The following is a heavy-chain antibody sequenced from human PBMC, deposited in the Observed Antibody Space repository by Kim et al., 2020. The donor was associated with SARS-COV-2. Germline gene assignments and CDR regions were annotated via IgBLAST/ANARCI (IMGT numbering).Heavy chain of an antibody. D-gene: IGHD2-2*01. CDR3: VRPYCSSTSCYLGAFDI. Sequence: SETLSLTCTVSGGSISSSSYYWGWIRQPPGKGLEWIGSIYYSGSTYYNPSLKSRVTISVDTSKNQFSLKLSSVTAADTAVYYCVRPYCSSTSCYLGAFDIWGQGTMVTVSS. J-gene: IGHJ3*02. CDR1: GGSISSSSYY. V-gene: IGHV4-39*01. CDR2: IYYSGST.